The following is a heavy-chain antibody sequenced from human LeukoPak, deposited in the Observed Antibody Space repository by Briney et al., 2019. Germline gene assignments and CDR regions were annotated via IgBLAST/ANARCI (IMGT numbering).Heavy chain of an antibody. D-gene: IGHD1-26*01. V-gene: IGHV3-30-3*01. CDR1: GFTFSSFA. Sequence: GGSLRLFCAASGFTFSSFAMHWVRKAPGKGLGGVAVISYDGSNKYYADSVKGRFTISRDNSKNTLYLQMTSLRAQDTAVYYCARDHNGSYWSHYGMDVWGQGTRLTVSS. CDR3: ARDHNGSYWSHYGMDV. CDR2: ISYDGSNK. J-gene: IGHJ6*01.